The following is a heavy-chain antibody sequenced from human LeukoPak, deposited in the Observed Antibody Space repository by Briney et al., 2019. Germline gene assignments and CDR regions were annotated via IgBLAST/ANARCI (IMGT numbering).Heavy chain of an antibody. D-gene: IGHD3/OR15-3a*01. Sequence: GGSLRLSCAAAGFTFSHYAMSWVRQAPGKGLEWISYISSGGDTKYYTDSVKGRFTISRDNAQNSLYLQMDSLTGEDTAVFYCARAVYFGTSWAFWDWGQGTLVTVSS. CDR2: ISSGGDTK. CDR3: ARAVYFGTSWAFWD. CDR1: GFTFSHYA. V-gene: IGHV3-48*01. J-gene: IGHJ4*02.